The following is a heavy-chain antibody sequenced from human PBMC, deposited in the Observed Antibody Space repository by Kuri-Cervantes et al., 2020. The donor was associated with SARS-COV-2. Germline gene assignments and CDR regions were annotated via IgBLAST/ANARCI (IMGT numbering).Heavy chain of an antibody. CDR2: ISYDGSNK. Sequence: GGSLRLSCAASGFTFSSYAMHWVRQAPGKGLEWVAVISYDGSNKYYADSVKGRFTISRDNSKNTLYLQMNSLRAEDTAVYYCARDPDDILTGPFDYWGQGNRVNVSS. V-gene: IGHV3-30*04. CDR1: GFTFSSYA. CDR3: ARDPDDILTGPFDY. D-gene: IGHD3-9*01. J-gene: IGHJ4*02.